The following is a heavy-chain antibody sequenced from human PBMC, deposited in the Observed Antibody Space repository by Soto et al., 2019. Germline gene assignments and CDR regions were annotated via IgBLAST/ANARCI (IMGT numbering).Heavy chain of an antibody. Sequence: SETLSLTCTVSGGSISSGGYYWSWIRQHPGKGLEWIGYIYYSGSTYYNPSLKSRVTISVDTSKNQFSLKLSSVTAADTAAYYCARDRYSYGVFDYWGQGTLVTVSS. CDR3: ARDRYSYGVFDY. CDR1: GGSISSGGYY. CDR2: IYYSGST. D-gene: IGHD5-18*01. V-gene: IGHV4-31*03. J-gene: IGHJ4*02.